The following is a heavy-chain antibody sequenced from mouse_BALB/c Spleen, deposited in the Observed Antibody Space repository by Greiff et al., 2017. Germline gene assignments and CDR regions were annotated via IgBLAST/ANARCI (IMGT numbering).Heavy chain of an antibody. V-gene: IGHV5-17*02. CDR3: AREGYGNYEGYAMDY. J-gene: IGHJ4*01. D-gene: IGHD2-1*01. CDR2: ISSGSSTI. Sequence: EVKLVESGGGLVQPGGSRKLSCAASGFTFSSFGMHWVRQAPEKGLEWVAYISSGSSTIYYADTVKGRFTISRDNPKNTLFLQMTSLRSEDTAMYYWAREGYGNYEGYAMDYWGQGTSVTVSS. CDR1: GFTFSSFG.